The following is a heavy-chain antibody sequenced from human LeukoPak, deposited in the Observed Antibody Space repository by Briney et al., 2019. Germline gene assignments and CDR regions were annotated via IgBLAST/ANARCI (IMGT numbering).Heavy chain of an antibody. Sequence: ASVKVSCKASGYTFTGYYMHWVRQAPGQGLEWMGRINPNSGGTNYAQKFQGRVTMTRDTSISTVYMELSRLRSDDTAVYYCARICDPNGGSCYFSFDYWGQGTLVTVSS. J-gene: IGHJ4*02. CDR1: GYTFTGYY. V-gene: IGHV1-2*06. CDR2: INPNSGGT. D-gene: IGHD2-15*01. CDR3: ARICDPNGGSCYFSFDY.